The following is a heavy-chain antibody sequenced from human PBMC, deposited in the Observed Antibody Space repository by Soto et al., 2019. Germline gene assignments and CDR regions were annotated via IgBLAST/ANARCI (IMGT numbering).Heavy chain of an antibody. CDR1: GGTFSSYT. CDR2: IIPILGIA. D-gene: IGHD4-17*01. V-gene: IGHV1-69*02. Sequence: SVKVSCKASGGTFSSYTISWVRQAPGQGLEWMGRIIPILGIANYAQKFQGRVTITADKSTSTAYMELSSLRSEDTAVYYCARVGYGDYVDYYYYMDVWGKGTTVTVSS. CDR3: ARVGYGDYVDYYYYMDV. J-gene: IGHJ6*03.